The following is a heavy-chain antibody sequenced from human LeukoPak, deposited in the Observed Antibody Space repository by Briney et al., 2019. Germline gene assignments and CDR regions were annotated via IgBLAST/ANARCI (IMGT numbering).Heavy chain of an antibody. CDR3: ARAGYSSSPTFLDY. CDR1: GYTFTSYD. D-gene: IGHD6-6*01. J-gene: IGHJ4*02. Sequence: ASVKVSCKASGYTFTSYDINWVRQATGQGLEWMGWMNPNSGNTGYAQKFQGRVTITRNTSISTAYMELSSLRSEDTAVYYCARAGYSSSPTFLDYWGQGTLVTVSS. CDR2: MNPNSGNT. V-gene: IGHV1-8*03.